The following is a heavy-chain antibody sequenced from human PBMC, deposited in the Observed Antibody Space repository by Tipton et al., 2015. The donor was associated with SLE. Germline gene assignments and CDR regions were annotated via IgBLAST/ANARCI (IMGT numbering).Heavy chain of an antibody. V-gene: IGHV4-59*08. Sequence: TLSLTCVVSGGSINTYFWSWIRQPPGKGLEWIGYIYHSGTTNYNPSLKSRITISVDTSKNQFSLDLSSVTAADTAVYYCARGGTYHDSSGNIDYWGQGTLVTASS. CDR2: IYHSGTT. J-gene: IGHJ4*02. D-gene: IGHD3-22*01. CDR3: ARGGTYHDSSGNIDY. CDR1: GGSINTYF.